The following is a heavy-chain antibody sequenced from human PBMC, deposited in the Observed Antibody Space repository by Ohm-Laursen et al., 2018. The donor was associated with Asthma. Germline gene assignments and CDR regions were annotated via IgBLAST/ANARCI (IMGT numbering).Heavy chain of an antibody. CDR3: ARDNPPN. CDR1: GFTFSSYA. J-gene: IGHJ4*02. V-gene: IGHV3-30-3*01. Sequence: SLRLSCAASGFTFSSYAMHWVRQAPGKGLEWVAVISYDGSNKYYADSVKGRFTISRDNSKNTLYLQMNSLRAEDTAVYYCARDNPPNWGQGTLVTVSS. CDR2: ISYDGSNK.